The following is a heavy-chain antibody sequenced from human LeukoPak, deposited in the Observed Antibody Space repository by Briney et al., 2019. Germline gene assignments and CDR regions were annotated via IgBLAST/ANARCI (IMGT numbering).Heavy chain of an antibody. CDR2: ITGSSSYI. CDR3: ASGFSSSPYFDY. CDR1: GFTFSTYY. Sequence: GGSLSLSCAASGFTFSTYYMNWVRQAPGKGLEWVSFITGSSSYIYYTDSVKGRFTISRDNAKNSLSLQMNSLRDEDTAVYYCASGFSSSPYFDYWGQGTLVTVSS. D-gene: IGHD6-6*01. V-gene: IGHV3-21*01. J-gene: IGHJ4*02.